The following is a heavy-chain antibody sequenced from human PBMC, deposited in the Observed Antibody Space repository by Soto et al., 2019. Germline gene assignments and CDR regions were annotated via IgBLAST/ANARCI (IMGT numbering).Heavy chain of an antibody. CDR3: VKDGSSGWPYFDDMDV. CDR1: GFTFSSYG. Sequence: GGPLRLSCAASGFTFSSYGMHWVRQAPGKGLEWVAVILYDGSKKYYADSVKGRFTISRDNSKNALYLQMSSLRAEDTALYYCVKDGSSGWPYFDDMDVWGRGTTVTVSS. CDR2: ILYDGSKK. V-gene: IGHV3-30*18. D-gene: IGHD6-19*01. J-gene: IGHJ6*02.